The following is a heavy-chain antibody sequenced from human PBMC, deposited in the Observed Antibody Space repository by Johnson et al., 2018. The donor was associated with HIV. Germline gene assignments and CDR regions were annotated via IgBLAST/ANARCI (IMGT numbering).Heavy chain of an antibody. D-gene: IGHD6-6*01. V-gene: IGHV3-30*04. CDR1: GFIFTNFA. CDR2: VSYDGTYK. CDR3: VREGYSSSSDAFDI. J-gene: IGHJ3*02. Sequence: QVQLVESGGGVVQPGRSLRLACPVSGFIFTNFAMHWVRQAPGKGLEWVAVVSYDGTYKYYADSVKGRFTISSDNSGNTLYLEMNSLRAEDTAVYYCVREGYSSSSDAFDIWGQGTMVTVSS.